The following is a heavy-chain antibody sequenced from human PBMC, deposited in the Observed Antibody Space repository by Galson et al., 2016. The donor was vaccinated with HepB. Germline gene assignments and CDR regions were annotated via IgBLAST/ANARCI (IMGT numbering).Heavy chain of an antibody. CDR1: GFTFSSYA. Sequence: SLRLSCATSGFTFSSYAMSWVRQAPGKGLEWVSSISNSNGGTHYADSVTGRFTIYRDTSKNTLFLQMNGLRAEDTAIYYCAKEVARGMVRGVISGRLYYYGLDVWGQGTTVTVSS. V-gene: IGHV3-23*01. J-gene: IGHJ6*02. CDR2: ISNSNGGT. D-gene: IGHD3-10*01. CDR3: AKEVARGMVRGVISGRLYYYGLDV.